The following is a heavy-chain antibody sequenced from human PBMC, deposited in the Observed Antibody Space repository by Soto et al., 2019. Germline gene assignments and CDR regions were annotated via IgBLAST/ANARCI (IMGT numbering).Heavy chain of an antibody. J-gene: IGHJ4*02. D-gene: IGHD6-25*01. CDR1: GFTFSRYA. V-gene: IGHV3-33*01. CDR3: ARGLAALALYY. CDR2: IWYDGSNK. Sequence: QVQLVESGGGVVQPGRSLRLSCAASGFTFSRYAMHWVRQAPGKGLQWVTVIWYDGSNKYYADSVKGRFTISRDNSKNMLSLQMNSLRTEDTAVYYCARGLAALALYYWGQGTLVTVSS.